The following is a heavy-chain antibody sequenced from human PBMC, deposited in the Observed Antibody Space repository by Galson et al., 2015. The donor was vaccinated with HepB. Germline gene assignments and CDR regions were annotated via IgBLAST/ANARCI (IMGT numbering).Heavy chain of an antibody. CDR2: IYHSGNT. D-gene: IGHD6-19*01. V-gene: IGHV4-30-2*01. CDR1: GGSISSDGYS. J-gene: IGHJ6*03. Sequence: TLSLTCTVSGGSISSDGYSWSWIRQPPGKGLEWIGYIYHSGNTYYNSSLKSRVTISLDRSKNQFSLKLSSVTAADTAVYYCARVLEKWLGTYYYYYMDVWGKGTTVTVSS. CDR3: ARVLEKWLGTYYYYYMDV.